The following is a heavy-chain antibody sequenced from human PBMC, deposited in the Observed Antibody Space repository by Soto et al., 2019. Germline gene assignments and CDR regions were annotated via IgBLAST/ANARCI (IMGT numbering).Heavy chain of an antibody. CDR3: ANRRLGFGGVIAISRPFDY. CDR1: GFTFSSYA. D-gene: IGHD3-16*02. V-gene: IGHV3-23*01. J-gene: IGHJ4*02. Sequence: EVQLLESGGGLVQPGGSLRLSCAASGFTFSSYAMSWVRQAPGKGLEWVSAISGSGGSTYYADSVKGRFTISRDNSKNTLYLQMNSLGAEDTAVYYCANRRLGFGGVIAISRPFDYWGQGTLVTVSS. CDR2: ISGSGGST.